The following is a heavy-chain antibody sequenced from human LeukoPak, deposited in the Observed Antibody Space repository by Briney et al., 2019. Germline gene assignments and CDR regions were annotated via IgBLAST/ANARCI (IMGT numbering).Heavy chain of an antibody. CDR2: IKQDGSEK. CDR3: ARDTHRVVVITTPHAFDI. D-gene: IGHD3-22*01. J-gene: IGHJ3*02. CDR1: GFTFSSYW. V-gene: IGHV3-7*03. Sequence: GGSLRLSCAASGFTFSSYWMSWVRQAPGKGLEWVANIKQDGSEKYYVDSVKGRFTISRDNAKNSLYLQMNSLRAEDTAVYYCARDTHRVVVITTPHAFDIWGQGTMVTVSS.